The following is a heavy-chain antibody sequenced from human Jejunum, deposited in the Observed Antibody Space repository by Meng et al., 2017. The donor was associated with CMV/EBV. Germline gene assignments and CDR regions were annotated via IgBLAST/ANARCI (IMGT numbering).Heavy chain of an antibody. J-gene: IGHJ4*02. Sequence: ASFSDNYWSWIRQSPGEELEWIGEVTPYGTATYNPSLESRVTISRDTSKNQFSLRLTSVTVEDTAVYYCARAPPVAAPGSYFDSWGQGAQVTVSS. CDR3: ARAPPVAAPGSYFDS. V-gene: IGHV4-34*01. D-gene: IGHD1-14*01. CDR2: VTPYGTA. CDR1: ASFSDNY.